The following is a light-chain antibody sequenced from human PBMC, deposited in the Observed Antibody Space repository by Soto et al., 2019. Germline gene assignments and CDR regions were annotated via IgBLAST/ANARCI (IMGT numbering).Light chain of an antibody. J-gene: IGLJ2*01. CDR2: EVS. V-gene: IGLV2-14*01. CDR1: SSDVAGYKY. Sequence: QSALTQPASVSGSRGQSITISCTGTSSDVAGYKYVSWYQQHPGKAPKLMIYEVSNRPSGVSNRFSGSKSGNTASLTISGLQAEDEADYYCSSSTSGSTPYVVFGGGTKLTVL. CDR3: SSSTSGSTPYVV.